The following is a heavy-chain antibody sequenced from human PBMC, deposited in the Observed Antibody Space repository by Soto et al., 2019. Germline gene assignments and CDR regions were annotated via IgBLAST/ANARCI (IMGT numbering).Heavy chain of an antibody. CDR2: ISYDRSHT. Sequence: GGSLRLSCAASGFTFSTYAMHWIRQAPGKGLEWLSFISYDRSHTYYTDSVKGRFTISRDNSKNTLYLQMNSLSAEDTAVYYCAKGKYSSSSSGMDVWGQGTTVTVSS. J-gene: IGHJ6*02. V-gene: IGHV3-30*18. D-gene: IGHD6-6*01. CDR1: GFTFSTYA. CDR3: AKGKYSSSSSGMDV.